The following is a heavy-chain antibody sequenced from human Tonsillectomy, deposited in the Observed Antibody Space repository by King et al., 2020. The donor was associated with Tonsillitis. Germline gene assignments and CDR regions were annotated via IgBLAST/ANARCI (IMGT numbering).Heavy chain of an antibody. CDR2: IHYSWST. CDR3: ASHYCGGDCYPIAAFFDF. V-gene: IGHV4-39*01. D-gene: IGHD2-21*02. CDR1: FGSISSTSYY. J-gene: IGHJ4*02. Sequence: QLQESGPGLVKPSETLSLTCTVSFGSISSTSYYWGWIRQPPGKGLEWIGGIHYSWSTYYNPTLKSRVPLSVDTSKNQISLKLSAVTAADTAVYFCASHYCGGDCYPIAAFFDFWGQGTLVTVSS.